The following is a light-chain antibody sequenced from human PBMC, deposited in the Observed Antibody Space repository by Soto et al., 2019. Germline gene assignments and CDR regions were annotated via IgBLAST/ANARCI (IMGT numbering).Light chain of an antibody. Sequence: QSALTQPRSVSGSPGQSVTISCTGTNNDIGGFPYVSWYQQVPGKAPKLMISAVTQRPSGVPDRFSGSKSGTSASLAITGLQPEDEADYYCQSYDSSLTTFVFGTGTKLTVL. CDR1: NNDIGGFPY. CDR3: QSYDSSLTTFV. J-gene: IGLJ1*01. V-gene: IGLV2-11*01. CDR2: AVT.